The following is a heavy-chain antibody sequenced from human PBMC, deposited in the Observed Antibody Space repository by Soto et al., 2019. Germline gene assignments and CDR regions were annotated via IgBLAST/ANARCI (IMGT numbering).Heavy chain of an antibody. D-gene: IGHD3-10*02. CDR1: GCTFSGYA. J-gene: IGHJ6*02. V-gene: IGHV3-23*01. Sequence: GGSLRLCCAAAGCTFSGYARRWVCQAPGKGLEWVSAISGSAGSTYYVDSVKGRFTISRDNSKNTLYLQMNSLRAEDTAVYYCASNMVFGEYGLDVWGQGTTVTVSS. CDR2: ISGSAGST. CDR3: ASNMVFGEYGLDV.